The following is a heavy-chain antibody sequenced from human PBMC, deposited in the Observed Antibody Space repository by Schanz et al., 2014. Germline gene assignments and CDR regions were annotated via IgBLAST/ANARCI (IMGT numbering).Heavy chain of an antibody. D-gene: IGHD3-22*01. CDR3: VRQRRGAYYIDAFDI. CDR2: IYYSGSV. V-gene: IGHV4-39*01. J-gene: IGHJ3*02. CDR1: AGSINANTYR. Sequence: QLQLQESGPGQVKPSETLSLTCTVAAGSINANTYRWGWIRQPPGKGLEWIGSIYYSGSVSYNPSLKSRVAISVYTSQNEFSLKMPSVTASDTAVYYCVRQRRGAYYIDAFDIWSQGTMVTVSS.